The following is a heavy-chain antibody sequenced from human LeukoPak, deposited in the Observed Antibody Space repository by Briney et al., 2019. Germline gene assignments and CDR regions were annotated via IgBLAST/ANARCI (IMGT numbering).Heavy chain of an antibody. J-gene: IGHJ5*02. CDR2: INPNSGGT. CDR3: ARLTQRDGYSTRGSWFDP. D-gene: IGHD5-24*01. V-gene: IGHV1-2*02. CDR1: GYTLTGYY. Sequence: ASVKLSCKASGYTLTGYYMHWVRQAPGQGLEWMGWINPNSGGTNYAQKFQGRVTMTRDTSISTAYMELSRLRSDDTAVYYCARLTQRDGYSTRGSWFDPWGQGTLVTVSS.